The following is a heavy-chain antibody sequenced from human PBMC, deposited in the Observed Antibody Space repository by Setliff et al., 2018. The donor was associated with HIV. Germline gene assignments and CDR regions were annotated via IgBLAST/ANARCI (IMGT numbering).Heavy chain of an antibody. V-gene: IGHV1-18*01. D-gene: IGHD2-15*01. Sequence: ASVKVSCKASGYTFTSYAISWARQAPGQGLEWMGWISAYNGNTNYAQKFQGRVTLTRDASITTAYMELNSLRSDDTAMYYCARDRLYCSRGSCYPNWFDSWGQGTLVTVSS. J-gene: IGHJ5*01. CDR3: ARDRLYCSRGSCYPNWFDS. CDR2: ISAYNGNT. CDR1: GYTFTSYA.